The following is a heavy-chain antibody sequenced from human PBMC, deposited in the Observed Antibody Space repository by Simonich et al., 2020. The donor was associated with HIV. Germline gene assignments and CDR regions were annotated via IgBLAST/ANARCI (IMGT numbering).Heavy chain of an antibody. CDR3: ARGGYCSGGSCYPLFSRYGMDV. D-gene: IGHD2-15*01. CDR1: GGSISSSSYY. J-gene: IGHJ6*02. V-gene: IGHV4-39*01. Sequence: QLQLQESGPGLVKPSETLSLTCTVSGGSISSSSYYWGWIRQPPGKGLAWIGSIYYSGSPYYNPSLKSRVTISVDTAKNQFSLKLSSVTAADTAVYDCARGGYCSGGSCYPLFSRYGMDVWGQGTTVTVSS. CDR2: IYYSGSP.